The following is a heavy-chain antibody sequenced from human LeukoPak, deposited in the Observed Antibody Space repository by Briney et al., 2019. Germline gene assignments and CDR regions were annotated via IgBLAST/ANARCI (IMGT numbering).Heavy chain of an antibody. CDR2: IYTSGST. V-gene: IGHV4-61*02. CDR1: GGSTSSGSYY. J-gene: IGHJ4*02. Sequence: SETLSLTCTVSGGSTSSGSYYWSWIRQPAGKGLEWIGRIYTSGSTNYNPSLKSRVTISVDTSKNQFSLKLSPVTAADTAVYYCARDMGAAAGSWGQGTLVTVSS. CDR3: ARDMGAAAGS. D-gene: IGHD6-13*01.